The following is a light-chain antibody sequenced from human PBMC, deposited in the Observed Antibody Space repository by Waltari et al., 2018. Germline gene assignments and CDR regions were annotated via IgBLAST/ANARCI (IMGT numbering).Light chain of an antibody. CDR2: GAS. CDR1: QSVSSSY. V-gene: IGKV3-20*01. CDR3: QQYGSSPPWT. Sequence: EMVLTQSPGTLSLSPGERATLPCRASQSVSSSYLAWYQQKPGQAPKLLIYGASTRATGIPDRFSGSGSGTDFALTISRLEPEDFAVYYCQQYGSSPPWTFGQGTKLEIK. J-gene: IGKJ2*02.